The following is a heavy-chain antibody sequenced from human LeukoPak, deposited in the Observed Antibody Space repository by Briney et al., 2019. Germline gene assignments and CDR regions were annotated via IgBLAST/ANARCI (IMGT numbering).Heavy chain of an antibody. CDR2: ISSSSSYI. J-gene: IGHJ4*02. CDR1: GFTFSSYS. CDR3: ARVGDDSSGYFPDYFDL. V-gene: IGHV3-21*01. D-gene: IGHD3-22*01. Sequence: GGSLRLSCAASGFTFSSYSMNWVRQAPGKGLEWVSSISSSSSYIYYADSLKGRITISRDHAKNSLYLQMNSLRAEDTAVYYCARVGDDSSGYFPDYFDLWGQGTLVTVSS.